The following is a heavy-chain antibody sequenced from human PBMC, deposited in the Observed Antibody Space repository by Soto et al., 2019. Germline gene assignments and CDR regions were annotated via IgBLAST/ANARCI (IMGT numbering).Heavy chain of an antibody. Sequence: GGSLRLSCAASGFTFSDYAMHWVRQAPGKGLEWVAVVSHDGRNTHYVDSVKGRFTISRHNSKNTLYLQMDSLRTEDTAVYYCARGGGPFMNSVTNPFDYWGQGTLVTVSS. CDR3: ARGGGPFMNSVTNPFDY. CDR2: VSHDGRNT. CDR1: GFTFSDYA. D-gene: IGHD4-17*01. J-gene: IGHJ4*02. V-gene: IGHV3-30*14.